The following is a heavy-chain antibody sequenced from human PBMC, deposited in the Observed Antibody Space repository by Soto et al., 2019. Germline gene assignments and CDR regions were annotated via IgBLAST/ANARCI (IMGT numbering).Heavy chain of an antibody. CDR3: ARVPIVVVPAAIRDYYYYMDV. D-gene: IGHD2-2*01. CDR1: GGSISSYY. CDR2: IYYSGST. Sequence: SETLSLTCTVSGGSISSYYWIWIRQPPGKGLEWIGYIYYSGSTNYNPSLKSRVTISVDTSKNQFSLKLSSVTAADTAVYYCARVPIVVVPAAIRDYYYYMDVWGKGTTVTSP. V-gene: IGHV4-59*01. J-gene: IGHJ6*03.